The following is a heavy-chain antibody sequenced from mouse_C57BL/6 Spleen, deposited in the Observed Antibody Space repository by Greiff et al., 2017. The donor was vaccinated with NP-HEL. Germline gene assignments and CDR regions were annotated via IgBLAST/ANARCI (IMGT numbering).Heavy chain of an antibody. CDR2: IYPGNSDT. D-gene: IGHD4-1*01. CDR1: GYTFTSYW. J-gene: IGHJ1*03. CDR3: TRSLRDWDRYFDV. Sequence: EVQLQQSGTVLARPGASVKMSCKTSGYTFTSYWMHWVKQRPGQGLEWIGAIYPGNSDTSYNQKFKGKAKLTAVTSASTAYMELSSLTNEESAVYYCTRSLRDWDRYFDVWGTGTTVTVSS. V-gene: IGHV1-5*01.